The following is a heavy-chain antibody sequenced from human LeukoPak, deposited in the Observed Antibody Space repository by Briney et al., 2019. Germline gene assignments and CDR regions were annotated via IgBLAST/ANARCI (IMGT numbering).Heavy chain of an antibody. CDR2: VNADGGNT. CDR1: GFTFDNYL. Sequence: PGGSLRLSCAASGFTFDNYLMSWVRQAPGKGLEWVSTVNADGGNTYYADSVKGRFTISRDNSKSTLILQMNSLRAEDTALYYCTKRVKYRGTWHHSADWGQGTLVTVSS. V-gene: IGHV3-23*01. J-gene: IGHJ4*02. D-gene: IGHD1-14*01. CDR3: TKRVKYRGTWHHSAD.